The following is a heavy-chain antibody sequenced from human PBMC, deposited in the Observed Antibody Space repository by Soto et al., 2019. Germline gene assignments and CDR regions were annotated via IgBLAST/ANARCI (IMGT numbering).Heavy chain of an antibody. CDR2: ISSSGSTI. V-gene: IGHV3-11*01. D-gene: IGHD6-6*01. Sequence: GGSLRLSCAASGFTVSNNYMSWVRQAPGKGLEWVSYISSSGSTIYYADSVKGRFTISRDNAKNSLYLQMNSLRAEDTAVYYCARGSARYYYGMDVWGQGTTVTVSS. J-gene: IGHJ6*02. CDR1: GFTVSNNY. CDR3: ARGSARYYYGMDV.